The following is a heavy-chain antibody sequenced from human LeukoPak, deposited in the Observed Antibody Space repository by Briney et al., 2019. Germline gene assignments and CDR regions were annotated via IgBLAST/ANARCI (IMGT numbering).Heavy chain of an antibody. J-gene: IGHJ4*02. D-gene: IGHD2-21*01. Sequence: GGSLRLSCAASGFTFSSYGMSWVRQAPGKGLEWVSAISGSGGSTSYADSVKGRFTISRDNSKNTLYLQMNSLRAEDTAVYYCARDISDDCGYSDYWGQGTLVTVSS. CDR1: GFTFSSYG. V-gene: IGHV3-23*01. CDR2: ISGSGGST. CDR3: ARDISDDCGYSDY.